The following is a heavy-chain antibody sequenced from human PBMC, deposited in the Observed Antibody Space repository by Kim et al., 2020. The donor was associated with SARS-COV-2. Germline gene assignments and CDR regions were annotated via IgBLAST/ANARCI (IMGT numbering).Heavy chain of an antibody. CDR3: ARGMDGGYCSSTSCSWFDP. J-gene: IGHJ5*02. D-gene: IGHD2-2*01. V-gene: IGHV3-66*01. CDR1: GFTVSSNY. CDR2: IYSGGST. Sequence: GGSLRLSCAASGFTVSSNYMSWVRQAPGKGLEWVSVIYSGGSTYYADSVKGRFTISRDNSKNTLYLQMNSLRAEDTAVYYCARGMDGGYCSSTSCSWFDPWGQGTLVTVSS.